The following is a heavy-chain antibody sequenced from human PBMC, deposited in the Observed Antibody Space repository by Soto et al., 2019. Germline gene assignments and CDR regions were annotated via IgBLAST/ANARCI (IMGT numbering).Heavy chain of an antibody. D-gene: IGHD1-26*01. CDR3: AKDDSGRCRD. J-gene: IGHJ4*02. Sequence: QVQLVESGGGVVQPGRSLRLSCAASGFTFSSYGMHWVRQAPGKGLGWVAVISYDGSNKYYADSVKGRFTISRDNSKNTLYLQMNSLGAEDTAVYYCAKDDSGRCRDWGQGTLVTVSS. V-gene: IGHV3-30*18. CDR2: ISYDGSNK. CDR1: GFTFSSYG.